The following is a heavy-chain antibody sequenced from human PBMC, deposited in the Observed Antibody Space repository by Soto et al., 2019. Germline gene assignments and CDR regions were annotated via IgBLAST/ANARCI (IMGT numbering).Heavy chain of an antibody. V-gene: IGHV5-51*01. CDR1: GYSFSSFW. J-gene: IGHJ6*02. CDR2: IYPGDSDA. CDR3: ARPSAYSSSWCSYYGMDV. Sequence: EVQLVQSGTELKKPGESLKISCKGFGYSFSSFWIGWVRQMPGKGLEWVAIIYPGDSDARYSPSFQGQVTISADKSINTAYLQWNSLKASDSGIYYCARPSAYSSSWCSYYGMDVWGQGTTVTVS. D-gene: IGHD6-13*01.